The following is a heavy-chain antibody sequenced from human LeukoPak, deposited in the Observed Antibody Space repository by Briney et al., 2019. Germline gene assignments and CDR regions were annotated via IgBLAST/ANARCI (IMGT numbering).Heavy chain of an antibody. V-gene: IGHV3-23*01. Sequence: GGSLRLSCAASGFTFSTYSMNWVRQAPGKGLEWVSAISGSGGSTYYADSVKGRFTISRDNSKNTLYLQMNSLRAEDTAVYYCAKDKDYYDSSGFHHTGALDYWGQGTLVTVSS. CDR1: GFTFSTYS. CDR2: ISGSGGST. J-gene: IGHJ4*02. D-gene: IGHD3-22*01. CDR3: AKDKDYYDSSGFHHTGALDY.